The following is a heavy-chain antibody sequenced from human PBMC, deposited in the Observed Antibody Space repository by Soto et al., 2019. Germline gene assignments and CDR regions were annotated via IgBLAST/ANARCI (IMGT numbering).Heavy chain of an antibody. Sequence: ASETLSLTCAVSGGSISSSNWWSWVRQPPGKGLEWIGEIYHSGSTNYNPSLKSRVTISVDKSKNQFSLKLSSVTAADTAVYYCARYYYDSSALDYWGQGTLVTVSS. D-gene: IGHD3-22*01. CDR2: IYHSGST. V-gene: IGHV4-4*02. J-gene: IGHJ4*02. CDR1: GGSISSSNW. CDR3: ARYYYDSSALDY.